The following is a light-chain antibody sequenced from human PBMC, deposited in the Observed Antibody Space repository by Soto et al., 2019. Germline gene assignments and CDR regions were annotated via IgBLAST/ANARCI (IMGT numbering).Light chain of an antibody. CDR1: QTISTY. CDR2: DAS. V-gene: IGKV1-39*01. J-gene: IGKJ2*01. Sequence: DIQMTQSPSSLSASVGDRVPITCRAIQTISTYLNWYQQKPGKAPRLLIYDASSLLSGVPSRFSGSGSGTDFTLTIASLQPEDFSTYYCQQSDSTPYTFGQGTKVDIK. CDR3: QQSDSTPYT.